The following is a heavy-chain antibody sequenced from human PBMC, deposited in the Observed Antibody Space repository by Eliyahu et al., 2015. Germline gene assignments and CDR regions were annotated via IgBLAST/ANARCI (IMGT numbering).Heavy chain of an antibody. CDR2: IKQDGSEK. D-gene: IGHD6-6*01. CDR1: GFTFSSYW. V-gene: IGHV3-7*01. J-gene: IGHJ5*02. Sequence: EVQLVESGGGLVQPGGSLRLSCAASGFTFSSYWMSWVRQAPGKGLEWVANIKQDGSEKYYVDSVKGRFTISRDNAKNSLYLQMNSLRAEDTAVYYCARGPYSSSPRRWFDPWGQGTLVTVSS. CDR3: ARGPYSSSPRRWFDP.